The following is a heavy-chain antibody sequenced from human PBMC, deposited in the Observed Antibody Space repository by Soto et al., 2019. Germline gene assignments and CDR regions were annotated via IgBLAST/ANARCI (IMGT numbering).Heavy chain of an antibody. D-gene: IGHD3-10*02. CDR1: GFTFSSHG. J-gene: IGHJ3*02. V-gene: IGHV3-33*01. CDR2: IWYDGSNK. Sequence: QVQLVESGGGVVQPGRSLRLSCAASGFTFSSHGMHWVRQAPGKGLEWVAVIWYDGSNKYYADSVKGRFTISRDNSENTLYLQVNRLRVEDTAVYYCARGGNSVRGAFDIWGQGTLVTVSP. CDR3: ARGGNSVRGAFDI.